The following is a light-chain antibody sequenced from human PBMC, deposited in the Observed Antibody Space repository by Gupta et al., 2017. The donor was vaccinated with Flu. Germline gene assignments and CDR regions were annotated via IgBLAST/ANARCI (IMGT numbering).Light chain of an antibody. CDR2: KAT. CDR1: QSISHW. CDR3: QEYNFPPWT. Sequence: DIQMTQSPSTLSASVGDRVTITCRASQSISHWLAWYQQKPGKAPKLLIYKATNLASGAPARFSGSGSGTEFTLTISSLHPDDSATYYCQEYNFPPWTFGRGTKVEVK. V-gene: IGKV1-5*03. J-gene: IGKJ1*01.